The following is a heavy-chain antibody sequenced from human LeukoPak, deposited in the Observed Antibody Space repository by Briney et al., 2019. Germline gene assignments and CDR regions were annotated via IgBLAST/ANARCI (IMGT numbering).Heavy chain of an antibody. D-gene: IGHD5-24*01. CDR2: IKPDGSDK. CDR3: AAISAQTFDI. CDR1: GFSFRSHW. V-gene: IGHV3-7*01. J-gene: IGHJ3*02. Sequence: GSLRLSCVGSGFSFRSHWVNWVRQSPGKGLEWVANIKPDGSDKYYVDSARGRFTVSRDNAKNSAFLQMNSLRAEDTAIYYCAAISAQTFDIWGQGTLVSVSS.